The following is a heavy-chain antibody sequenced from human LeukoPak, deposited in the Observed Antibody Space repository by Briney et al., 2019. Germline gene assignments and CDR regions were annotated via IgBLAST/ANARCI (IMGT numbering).Heavy chain of an antibody. D-gene: IGHD3-22*01. CDR1: GFTFSSYA. J-gene: IGHJ4*02. CDR2: ISGSGGST. Sequence: GGSLRLSCAASGFTFSSYAMSWVRQAPGKGLEWVSAISGSGGSTYYADSVKGRFTISRDNSKNTLYLQMNCLRAEDTAVYYCAKSYSSGYYYPFDYWGQGTLVTVSS. CDR3: AKSYSSGYYYPFDY. V-gene: IGHV3-23*01.